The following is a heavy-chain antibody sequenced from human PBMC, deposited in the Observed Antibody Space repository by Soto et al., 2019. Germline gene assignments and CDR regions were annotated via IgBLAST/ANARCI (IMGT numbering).Heavy chain of an antibody. CDR2: IDPSDSYT. CDR3: ARDKGNRYYYDSSGYFYYYGMDV. J-gene: IGHJ6*02. D-gene: IGHD3-22*01. Sequence: GESLKISCKGSGYSFTSYWISWVRQMPGKGLEWMGRIDPSDSYTNYSPSFQGHVTISADKSISTAYLQWSSLKASDTAMYYCARDKGNRYYYDSSGYFYYYGMDVWGQGTTVTVS. V-gene: IGHV5-10-1*01. CDR1: GYSFTSYW.